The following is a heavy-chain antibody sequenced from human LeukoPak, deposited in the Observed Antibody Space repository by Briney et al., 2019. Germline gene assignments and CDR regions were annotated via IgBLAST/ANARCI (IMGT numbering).Heavy chain of an antibody. Sequence: GGSLRFSCEASGFTFNTYSMNWARQAPGKGLEWVSSIDSSGGYMFYADSVKGRFIISRDNAKDSLYLQMNSLRVEDTVVYYCLRGDRRDYWGQGTLVTVSS. V-gene: IGHV3-21*06. CDR1: GFTFNTYS. CDR2: IDSSGGYM. CDR3: LRGDRRDY. J-gene: IGHJ4*02.